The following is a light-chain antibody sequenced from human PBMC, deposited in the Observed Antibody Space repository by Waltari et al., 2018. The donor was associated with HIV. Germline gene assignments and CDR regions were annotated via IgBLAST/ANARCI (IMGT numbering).Light chain of an antibody. CDR3: NSRDSSGNHLRV. V-gene: IGLV3-19*01. J-gene: IGLJ3*02. CDR2: GQN. CDR1: SLRRDY. Sequence: SSELTQDPAVSVALGQTVRITCQGDSLRRDYASWYHQKPGQAPVLVIYGQNNRPSGIADRLSGSSSGNTASLTITGAQAEDEADYYCNSRDSSGNHLRVFGGGTKLTVL.